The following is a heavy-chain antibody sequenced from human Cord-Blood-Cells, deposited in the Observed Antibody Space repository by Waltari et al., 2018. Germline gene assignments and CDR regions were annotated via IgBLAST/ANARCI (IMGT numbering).Heavy chain of an antibody. D-gene: IGHD6-13*01. CDR3: ARVYSSSWYYYYYGMDV. V-gene: IGHV3-33*01. J-gene: IGHJ6*02. CDR2: IWYDGSNK. CDR1: GFTFSSYG. Sequence: QVQLVESGGGVVQPGRSLRLSCAASGFTFSSYGMHWVRQAPGKGMEWVAVIWYDGSNKYYADSVKGLFTISRDNSKNPVYLQMNSLRAEDTAVYYCARVYSSSWYYYYYGMDVWGQGTTVTVSS.